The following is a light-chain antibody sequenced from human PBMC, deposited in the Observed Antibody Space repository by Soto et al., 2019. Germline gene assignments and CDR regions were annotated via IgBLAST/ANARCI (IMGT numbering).Light chain of an antibody. V-gene: IGKV2-28*01. CDR2: LGS. J-gene: IGKJ1*01. CDR3: MSALLASMT. Sequence: EIVMTQSPLSLPVTPGEPASISCRSSQSLLFSNGYNYVDWYVQKPGQSPQLLIYLGSHRASGVPDRFRASGSGTDFTLEISRVEAEDVGFYYCMSALLASMTFGQGTKVEIK. CDR1: QSLLFSNGYNY.